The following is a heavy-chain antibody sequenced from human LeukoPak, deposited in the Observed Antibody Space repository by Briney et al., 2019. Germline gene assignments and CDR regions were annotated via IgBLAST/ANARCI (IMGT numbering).Heavy chain of an antibody. CDR3: ARVLVPGRVTMVRGVIPDAFDI. CDR2: ISGSGGST. V-gene: IGHV3-23*01. D-gene: IGHD3-10*01. Sequence: GGSLRLSCAASGFTFSSYGMSWVRQAPGKGLEWVSAISGSGGSTYYADSVKGRFTISRDNAKNSLYLQMNSLRAEDTAVYYCARVLVPGRVTMVRGVIPDAFDIWGQGTMVTVSS. J-gene: IGHJ3*02. CDR1: GFTFSSYG.